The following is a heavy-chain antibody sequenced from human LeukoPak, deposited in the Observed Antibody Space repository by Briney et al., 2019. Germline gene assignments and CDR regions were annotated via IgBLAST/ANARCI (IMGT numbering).Heavy chain of an antibody. Sequence: GGSLRLSCAASGFTFSSYGMSWVRQAPGKGLEWVSYISSSGSTIYYGDSVKGRFTISRDKAKNSVYLQMNSLRAGDTAVYYCAREPYYYDSSGYYIPVGFDIWGQGTMVTVSS. J-gene: IGHJ3*02. D-gene: IGHD3-22*01. CDR2: ISSSGSTI. V-gene: IGHV3-48*03. CDR1: GFTFSSYG. CDR3: AREPYYYDSSGYYIPVGFDI.